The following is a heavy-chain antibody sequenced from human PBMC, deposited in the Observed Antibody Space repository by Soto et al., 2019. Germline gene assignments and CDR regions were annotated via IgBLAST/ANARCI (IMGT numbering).Heavy chain of an antibody. CDR1: GYGFTDYW. CDR3: AIPQYSSAAPYAFDI. V-gene: IGHV5-51*01. D-gene: IGHD6-25*01. J-gene: IGHJ3*02. CDR2: IYPGDSDS. Sequence: ESLKISCKTSGYGFTDYWIGWVRQMPGKGLEWMGMIYPGDSDSRYSPSFQGQVTISADKSISTAYLQWSSLKASDTAMYYCAIPQYSSAAPYAFDIWGQGTMVTVSS.